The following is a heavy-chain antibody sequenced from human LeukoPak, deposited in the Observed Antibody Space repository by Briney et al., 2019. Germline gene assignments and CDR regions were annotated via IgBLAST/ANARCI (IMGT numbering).Heavy chain of an antibody. CDR1: GYTFTGYY. J-gene: IGHJ4*02. V-gene: IGHV1-2*02. D-gene: IGHD1-7*01. CDR3: ARDWSHLELRGGDY. Sequence: ASVKVSCKASGYTFTGYYMHWVRQAPGQGLEWMGWINPNSGGTNYAQKFQGRVTMTRDTSISTAYMELSRLRSDDTAVYYCARDWSHLELRGGDYWGQGTLVTVSS. CDR2: INPNSGGT.